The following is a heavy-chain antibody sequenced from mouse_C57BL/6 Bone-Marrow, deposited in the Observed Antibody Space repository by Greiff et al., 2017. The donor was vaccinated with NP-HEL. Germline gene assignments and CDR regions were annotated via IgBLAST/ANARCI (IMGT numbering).Heavy chain of an antibody. CDR1: GYTFTGYW. V-gene: IGHV1-9*01. J-gene: IGHJ4*01. CDR2: ILPGSGST. CDR3: AGRVFITTVVATYYAMDY. Sequence: QVQLQQSGAELMKPGASVKLSCKATGYTFTGYWIEWVKQRPGHGLEWIGEILPGSGSTNYNEKFKGKATFTADTSSNTAYMQLSSLTTEDSASDYCAGRVFITTVVATYYAMDYWGQGTSVTVSS. D-gene: IGHD1-1*01.